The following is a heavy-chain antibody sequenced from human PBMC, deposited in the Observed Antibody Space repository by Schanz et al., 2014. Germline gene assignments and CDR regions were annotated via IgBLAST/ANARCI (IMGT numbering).Heavy chain of an antibody. Sequence: QGQLVESGGGVVQPGKSLRLSCATSGFIFRSFGIHWVRQAPGKGLEWVSALSEGGGGTHYADSVRGRFTISSDSSKNTLYLQMNSLRPEDTAVYYCARGGFGEVSYFDYWGQGTLVTVSS. CDR3: ARGGFGEVSYFDY. CDR1: GFIFRSFG. J-gene: IGHJ4*02. D-gene: IGHD3-10*01. CDR2: LSEGGGGT. V-gene: IGHV3-NL1*01.